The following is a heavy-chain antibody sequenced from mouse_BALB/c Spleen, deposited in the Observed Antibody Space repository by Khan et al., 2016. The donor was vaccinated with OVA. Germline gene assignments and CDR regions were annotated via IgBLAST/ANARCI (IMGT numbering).Heavy chain of an antibody. D-gene: IGHD2-4*01. CDR2: INPNDGGT. CDR1: GYTFSSYY. Sequence: QVQLKQSGAELVKPGASVKLSCKASGYTFSSYYMYWVKQRPGQGLEWIGEINPNDGGTNFNDKFKSKATLTVDKSSSTAYIQLSNLTSEDSAVYYCIRSGYDSFAYWGQGTLVTVSA. CDR3: IRSGYDSFAY. V-gene: IGHV1S81*02. J-gene: IGHJ3*01.